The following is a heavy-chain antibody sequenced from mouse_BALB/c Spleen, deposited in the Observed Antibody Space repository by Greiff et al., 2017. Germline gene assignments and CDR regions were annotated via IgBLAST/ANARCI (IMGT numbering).Heavy chain of an antibody. CDR1: GYTFTSYW. CDR3: ARSYYGSSYLFAY. J-gene: IGHJ3*01. CDR2: INPSTGYT. V-gene: IGHV1-7*01. D-gene: IGHD1-1*01. Sequence: QVQLQQSGAELAKPGASVKMSCKASGYTFTSYWMHWVKQRPGQGLEWIGYINPSTGYTEYNQKFKDKATLTADKSSSTAYMQLSSLTSEDSAVYYCARSYYGSSYLFAYWGQGTLVTVSA.